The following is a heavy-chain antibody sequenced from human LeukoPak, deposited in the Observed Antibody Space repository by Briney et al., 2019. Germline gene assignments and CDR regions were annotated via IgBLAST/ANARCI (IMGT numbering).Heavy chain of an antibody. CDR2: IWYDGSNE. V-gene: IGHV3-33*01. CDR3: ARDVGRTYRPENWFDP. CDR1: GFTFSSYG. D-gene: IGHD3-16*02. Sequence: PGGSLRLSCAASGFTFSSYGMHWVRQAPGKGLEWVAVIWYDGSNEYYADSVKGRFTISRDNAKNSLYLQMNSLRAEDTAVYYCARDVGRTYRPENWFDPWGQGTLVTVSS. J-gene: IGHJ5*02.